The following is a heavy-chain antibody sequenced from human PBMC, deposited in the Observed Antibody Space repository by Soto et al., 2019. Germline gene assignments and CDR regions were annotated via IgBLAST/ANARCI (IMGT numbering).Heavy chain of an antibody. CDR2: IIPILGIA. CDR3: ARVMEYSRGWYVDY. V-gene: IGHV1-69*02. CDR1: GGTFSSYT. J-gene: IGHJ4*01. D-gene: IGHD6-19*01. Sequence: QVQLVQSGAEVKKPGSSVKVSCKASGGTFSSYTISWVRQAPGQGLEWMGRIIPILGIANYAQKFQGRVTITADKSTITAYMELSSLRSEDTAVYSCARVMEYSRGWYVDYWGQGTLVTVSS.